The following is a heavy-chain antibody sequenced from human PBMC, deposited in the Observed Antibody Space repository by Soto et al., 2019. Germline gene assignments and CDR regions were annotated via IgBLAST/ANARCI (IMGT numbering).Heavy chain of an antibody. CDR1: GGTFSSYA. D-gene: IGHD6-19*01. Sequence: SVKVSCKASGGTFSSYAISWVRQTPGQGLEWMGGIIPIFGTANYAQKFQGRVTITADESTSTAYMELSSLRSEDTAVYYCAGGAVAGTRFDYWGQGTLVTVSS. V-gene: IGHV1-69*13. CDR3: AGGAVAGTRFDY. J-gene: IGHJ4*02. CDR2: IIPIFGTA.